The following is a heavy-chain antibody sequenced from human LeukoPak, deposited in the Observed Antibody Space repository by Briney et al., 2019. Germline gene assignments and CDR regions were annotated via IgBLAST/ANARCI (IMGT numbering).Heavy chain of an antibody. J-gene: IGHJ4*02. D-gene: IGHD4-17*01. CDR2: IYYSGST. CDR1: GGSISSYY. CDR3: ARIPTVTTYMVDY. Sequence: PSETLSLTCTVSGGSISSYYWSWIRQPPGKGLEWIGYIYYSGSTNYNPSLKSRVTISVDTSKNQFSLKLSSVTAADTAVYYCARIPTVTTYMVDYWGQGTLVTVSS. V-gene: IGHV4-59*01.